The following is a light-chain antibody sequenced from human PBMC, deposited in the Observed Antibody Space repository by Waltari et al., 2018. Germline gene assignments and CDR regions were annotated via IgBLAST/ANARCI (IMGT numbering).Light chain of an antibody. CDR1: QSVTGNF. CDR2: GAS. V-gene: IGKV3-20*01. J-gene: IGKJ5*01. Sequence: EIVLTQSPGTLSLSPGDTATISCRASQSVTGNFLAWYQQKPGQTPRLLIFGASNRATGIPDRFRGSGSGPDFTLTISRLEPEDFALYFCQQYSSSPAITFAQGTRLEIK. CDR3: QQYSSSPAIT.